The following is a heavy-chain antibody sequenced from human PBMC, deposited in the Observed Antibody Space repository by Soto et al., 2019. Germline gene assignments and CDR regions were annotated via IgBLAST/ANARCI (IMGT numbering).Heavy chain of an antibody. CDR1: GGSISSSSYS. J-gene: IGHJ6*02. CDR3: ARSHYYDSSGYSMDV. D-gene: IGHD3-22*01. V-gene: IGHV4-39*07. CDR2: IYYSGGT. Sequence: PSKTLCLTCTVSGGSISSSSYSGGWIRQPPGKGLEWIGSIYYSGGTYYSPSLKSRVTISVDTSKNQFSLKLSSVTAADTAVYYCARSHYYDSSGYSMDVWGQGTTVT.